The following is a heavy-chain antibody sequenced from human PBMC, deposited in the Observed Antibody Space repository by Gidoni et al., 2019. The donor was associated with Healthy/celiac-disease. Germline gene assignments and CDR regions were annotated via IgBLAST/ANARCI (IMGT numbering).Heavy chain of an antibody. J-gene: IGHJ4*02. Sequence: EVQLVESGGGLVKPGGSLRLSCAASEFTFSSYSMNWVRQAPGKGLELVSSISSSSGFIYYADSVKGRFTISRDNAKNSLYLQMNSLRAEDTAVYYCARGGVTGNYFDYWGQGTLVTVSS. V-gene: IGHV3-21*01. CDR3: ARGGVTGNYFDY. CDR2: ISSSSGFI. D-gene: IGHD6-19*01. CDR1: EFTFSSYS.